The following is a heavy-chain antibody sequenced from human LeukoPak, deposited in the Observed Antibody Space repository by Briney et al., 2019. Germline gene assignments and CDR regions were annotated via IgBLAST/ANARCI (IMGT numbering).Heavy chain of an antibody. J-gene: IGHJ5*02. CDR1: GGSFTSYA. D-gene: IGHD3-22*01. Sequence: SVKVSCKGSGGSFTSYAISWVRQAPGQGLEWMGGIIPIFGTANYAQKFQGRGRITTDKSTSTDYMELSSLRSGDTAVYYCARDSGREYYYDSSGYYYAWGQGTLVTVSS. CDR2: IIPIFGTA. CDR3: ARDSGREYYYDSSGYYYA. V-gene: IGHV1-69*05.